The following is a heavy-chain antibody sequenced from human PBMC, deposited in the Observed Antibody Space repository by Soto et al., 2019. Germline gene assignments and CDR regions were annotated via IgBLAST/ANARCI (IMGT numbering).Heavy chain of an antibody. Sequence: GASVKVSCKASGYTFTGYYMHWVRQAPGQGLEWMGWINPNSGGTNYAQKFQGWVTMTRDTSISTAYMELSRLRSDDTAVYYCARDEAYYYDSSGYSIEYFQHWGQGTLVTVS. V-gene: IGHV1-2*04. D-gene: IGHD3-22*01. J-gene: IGHJ1*01. CDR3: ARDEAYYYDSSGYSIEYFQH. CDR1: GYTFTGYY. CDR2: INPNSGGT.